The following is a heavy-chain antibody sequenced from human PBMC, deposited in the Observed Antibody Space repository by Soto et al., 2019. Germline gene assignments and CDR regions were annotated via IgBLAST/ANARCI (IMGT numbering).Heavy chain of an antibody. CDR3: ARSPPGGYDLYYFDY. J-gene: IGHJ4*02. CDR2: IYYSGST. D-gene: IGHD5-12*01. V-gene: IGHV4-59*01. Sequence: PPGKGLEWIGYIYYSGSTNYNPSLKSRVTISVDTSKIQFSLKLSSVTAADTAVYYCARSPPGGYDLYYFDYWGQGTLVTVSS.